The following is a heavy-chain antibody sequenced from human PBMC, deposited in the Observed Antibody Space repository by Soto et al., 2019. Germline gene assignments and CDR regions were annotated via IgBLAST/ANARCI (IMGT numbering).Heavy chain of an antibody. Sequence: GSMRLACGASVFIFGSYAMNWVRQAPGKGLGWVSSTPGSGGSAYYADSVRGRFTISRDNSKNTVYLQLDSLRPEDSAIYYCAKGGSSGWFYFDFWGQG. CDR3: AKGGSSGWFYFDF. D-gene: IGHD6-19*01. CDR2: TPGSGGSA. J-gene: IGHJ4*02. CDR1: VFIFGSYA. V-gene: IGHV3-23*01.